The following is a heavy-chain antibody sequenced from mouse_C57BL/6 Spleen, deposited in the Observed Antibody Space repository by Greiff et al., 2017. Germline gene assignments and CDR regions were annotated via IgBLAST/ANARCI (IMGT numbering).Heavy chain of an antibody. J-gene: IGHJ4*01. CDR2: IDPSASYT. V-gene: IGHV1-59*01. D-gene: IGHD1-1*01. CDR3: ARGIYYNGPGYAMDY. CDR1: GYTFTSYW. Sequence: QVQLQQPGAELVRPGTSVKLSCKASGYTFTSYWMHWVKQRPGQGLEWIGVIDPSASYTNYNQKFKGKATLTVDTSSSTAYMQLSSLTSEDSAVYYCARGIYYNGPGYAMDYWGQGTSVTVSS.